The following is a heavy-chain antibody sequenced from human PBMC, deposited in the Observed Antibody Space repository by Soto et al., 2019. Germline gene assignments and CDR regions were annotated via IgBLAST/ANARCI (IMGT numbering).Heavy chain of an antibody. D-gene: IGHD7-27*01. CDR2: MNPNSGNT. Sequence: DSVKVSCKASGYTFTSYDINWVRQATGQGLEWMGWMNPNSGNTGYAQKFQGRVTMTRNTSISTAYMELSSLRSEDTAVYYCARGFLTDVKYYSCGMDVWGEGLMITGYS. J-gene: IGHJ6*04. CDR3: ARGFLTDVKYYSCGMDV. V-gene: IGHV1-8*01. CDR1: GYTFTSYD.